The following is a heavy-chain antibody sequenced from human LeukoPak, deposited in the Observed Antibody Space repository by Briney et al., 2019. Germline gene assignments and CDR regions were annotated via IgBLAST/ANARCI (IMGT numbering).Heavy chain of an antibody. Sequence: GGSLRLSCAASGFNVSRNYMSWVRQAPGKGLEWVSYISSSGYTIYYADSVKGRFTISRDNTKNSLYLQMNSLRAEDTAVYYCARDGHDYVDYFFDYWGQGTLVTVSS. CDR1: GFNVSRNY. CDR3: ARDGHDYVDYFFDY. D-gene: IGHD4-17*01. V-gene: IGHV3-48*03. J-gene: IGHJ4*02. CDR2: ISSSGYTI.